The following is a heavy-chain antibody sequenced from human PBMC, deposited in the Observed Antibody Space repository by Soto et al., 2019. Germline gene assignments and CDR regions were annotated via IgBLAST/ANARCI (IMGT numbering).Heavy chain of an antibody. J-gene: IGHJ4*02. CDR2: ISGSGDST. D-gene: IGHD2-21*02. CDR1: GFTFSSYA. CDR3: AKDLSPYCGGDCYPY. Sequence: GGSLRLSCAASGFTFSSYAMSWVRQAPGKGPEWVSAISGSGDSTYYADSVKGRFTISRDNSKNTLYLQMNSLRAEDTAVYYCAKDLSPYCGGDCYPYWGQGTLVTVSS. V-gene: IGHV3-23*01.